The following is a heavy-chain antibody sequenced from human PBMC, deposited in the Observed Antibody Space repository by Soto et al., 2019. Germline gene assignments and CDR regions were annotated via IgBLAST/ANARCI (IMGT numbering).Heavy chain of an antibody. V-gene: IGHV3-21*01. CDR1: GFTFSSYS. Sequence: GESLKISCAASGFTFSSYSMNWVRQAPGKGLEWVSSISSSSSYIYYADSVKGRFTISRDNAKNSLYLQMNSLRAEDTAVYYCARVLQLVNRDAFDIWGQGTMVTVSS. J-gene: IGHJ3*02. CDR3: ARVLQLVNRDAFDI. CDR2: ISSSSSYI. D-gene: IGHD6-6*01.